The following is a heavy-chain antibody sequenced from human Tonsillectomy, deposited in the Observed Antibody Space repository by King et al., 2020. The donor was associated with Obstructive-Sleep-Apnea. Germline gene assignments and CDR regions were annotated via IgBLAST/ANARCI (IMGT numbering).Heavy chain of an antibody. V-gene: IGHV3-72*01. CDR3: ARGLNSFDI. CDR1: GFTLSDFY. CDR2: SRNKANRFTT. J-gene: IGHJ3*02. Sequence: VQLVESGGGLVQPGGSLRLSCAASGFTLSDFYMDWLRQAPGKGLEWVGRSRNKANRFTTEYAASVIARFTVSRDDSKNSLLLQMNNLQTEDTAVYYCARGLNSFDIWGQGTLVTVSS.